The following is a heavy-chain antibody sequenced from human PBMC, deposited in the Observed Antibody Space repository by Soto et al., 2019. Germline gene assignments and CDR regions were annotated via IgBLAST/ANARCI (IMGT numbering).Heavy chain of an antibody. Sequence: QVQLVESGGGVVQPGRSLRLSCAASGFTFSSYGMHWVRQAPGKGLVWVAVIWYDGSNKYYADSVKGRFTISRDNSKNKLYLQMYRLRAEDTAVYYCATYCRGGSCYSGDHYYGIDVWGQGTTVTVSS. V-gene: IGHV3-33*01. CDR3: ATYCRGGSCYSGDHYYGIDV. CDR2: IWYDGSNK. D-gene: IGHD2-15*01. J-gene: IGHJ6*02. CDR1: GFTFSSYG.